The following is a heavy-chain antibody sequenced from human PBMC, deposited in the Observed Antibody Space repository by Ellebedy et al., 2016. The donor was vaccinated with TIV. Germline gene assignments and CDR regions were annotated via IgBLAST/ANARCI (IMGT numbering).Heavy chain of an antibody. D-gene: IGHD3/OR15-3a*01. CDR2: INHSGST. J-gene: IGHJ6*02. V-gene: IGHV4-34*01. Sequence: MPGGSLRLSCAVYGGSFSGYYWSWIRQPPGKGLEWIGEINHSGSTNYNPSLKSRVTISVDTSKNQFSLKLSSVTAADTAVYYCARGPPGDWLLGGPMDYYYGMDVWGQGTTVTVSS. CDR1: GGSFSGYY. CDR3: ARGPPGDWLLGGPMDYYYGMDV.